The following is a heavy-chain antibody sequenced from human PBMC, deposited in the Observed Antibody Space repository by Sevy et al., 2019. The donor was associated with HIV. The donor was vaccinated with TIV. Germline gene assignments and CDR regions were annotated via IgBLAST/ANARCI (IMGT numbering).Heavy chain of an antibody. CDR3: AGGKSGYGYALNY. CDR1: GFTGNSNY. CDR2: IRSDDTT. D-gene: IGHD5-18*01. J-gene: IGHJ4*02. Sequence: GGSLRLSCAASGFTGNSNYMTWVRQAPGKGLEGVSVIRSDDTTYHADSVKDRFTISRDNFKNTLYLPLSSLRAEDTALYYCAGGKSGYGYALNYWGQGTLVSVSS. V-gene: IGHV3-66*01.